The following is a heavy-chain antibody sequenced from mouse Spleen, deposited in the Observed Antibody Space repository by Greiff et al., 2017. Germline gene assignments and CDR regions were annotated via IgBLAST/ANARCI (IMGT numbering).Heavy chain of an antibody. CDR2: IDPANGNT. V-gene: IGHV14-3*02. Sequence: EVQVVESGAELVKPGASVKLSCTASGFNIKDTYMHWVKQRPEQGLEWIGRIDPANGNTKYDPKFQGKATITADTSSNTAYLQLSSLTSEDTAVYYCARDRYDEDWYFDVWGAGTTVTVSS. CDR3: ARDRYDEDWYFDV. CDR1: GFNIKDTY. J-gene: IGHJ1*01. D-gene: IGHD2-14*01.